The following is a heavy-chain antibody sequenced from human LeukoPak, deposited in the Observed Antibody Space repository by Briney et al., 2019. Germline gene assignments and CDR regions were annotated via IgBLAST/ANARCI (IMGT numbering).Heavy chain of an antibody. CDR1: GFTFSSYA. Sequence: PGGSLRLSCAASGFTFSSYAMSWVRQAPGKGLEWVSAISGSGGSTYYADSVKGRFTISRDNSKNTLYLQMNSLRAEDTAVYYCARDVRSSSGRTLIDYWGQGTLVTVSS. CDR3: ARDVRSSSGRTLIDY. V-gene: IGHV3-23*01. CDR2: ISGSGGST. D-gene: IGHD6-13*01. J-gene: IGHJ4*02.